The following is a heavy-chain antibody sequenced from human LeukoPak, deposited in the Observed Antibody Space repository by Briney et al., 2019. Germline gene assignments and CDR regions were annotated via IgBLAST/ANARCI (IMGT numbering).Heavy chain of an antibody. J-gene: IGHJ4*02. D-gene: IGHD6-19*01. CDR2: INTDGTVT. Sequence: GGSLRLSCAASGFTFSKYWMLWVRQAPGKGLESVSRINTDGTVTTYADSVKGRLTVSRDNADNTMFLQMNSVRDEDMAVYYCATKQWLAPPPDSWGQGPRSPSPQ. CDR1: GFTFSKYW. V-gene: IGHV3-74*01. CDR3: ATKQWLAPPPDS.